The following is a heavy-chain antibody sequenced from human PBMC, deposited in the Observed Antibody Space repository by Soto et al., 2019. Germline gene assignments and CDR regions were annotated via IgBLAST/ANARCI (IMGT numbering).Heavy chain of an antibody. CDR2: IWYDGSNK. CDR1: GVTFSTYV. D-gene: IGHD1-26*01. Sequence: QSGGSLRLSCAASGVTFSTYVMHWVRQAPGKGLEWVAVIWYDGSNKYYADSVKGRFTISRDNSKNTLHVQMNSLRAEDTAVYYCAGDSPQVGARGALDIWGQGTMVTVSS. J-gene: IGHJ3*02. CDR3: AGDSPQVGARGALDI. V-gene: IGHV3-33*01.